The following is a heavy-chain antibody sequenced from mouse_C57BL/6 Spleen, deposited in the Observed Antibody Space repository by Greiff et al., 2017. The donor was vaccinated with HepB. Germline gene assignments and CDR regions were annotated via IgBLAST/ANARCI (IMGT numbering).Heavy chain of an antibody. Sequence: QVTLKVSGPGILQPSQTLSLTCSFSGFSLRTFGMGVGWIRQPPGKGLEWLAHIWWDDDKYYNPALKSRLTISEDTSKNQVFLKLANVDTADTATYYCTRRGMGYFDYWGQGTTLTVSS. D-gene: IGHD2-3*01. CDR3: TRRGMGYFDY. CDR1: GFSLRTFGMG. V-gene: IGHV8-8*01. J-gene: IGHJ2*01. CDR2: IWWDDDK.